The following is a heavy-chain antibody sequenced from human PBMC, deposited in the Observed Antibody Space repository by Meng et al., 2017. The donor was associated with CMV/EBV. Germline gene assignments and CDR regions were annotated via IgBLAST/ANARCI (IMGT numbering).Heavy chain of an antibody. J-gene: IGHJ4*02. CDR3: AREGEAYCGGDCSS. CDR2: ISSSSSYI. V-gene: IGHV3-21*01. D-gene: IGHD2-21*01. Sequence: GESLKISCAASGFTFSSYSMNWVRQAPGKGLEWVSSISSSSSYIYYADSVKGRFTISRDNAKNSLYLQMNSLRAEDTAVYCCAREGEAYCGGDCSSWGQGTLVTVSS. CDR1: GFTFSSYS.